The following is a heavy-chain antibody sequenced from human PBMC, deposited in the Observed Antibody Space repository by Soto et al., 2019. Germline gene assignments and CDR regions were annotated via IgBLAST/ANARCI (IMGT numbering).Heavy chain of an antibody. CDR2: ISWNSGSI. CDR3: AKDISWDIVVVPAALYFDY. J-gene: IGHJ4*02. V-gene: IGHV3-9*01. D-gene: IGHD2-2*01. CDR1: GFTFDDYA. Sequence: EVQLVESGGGLVQPGRSLRLSCAASGFTFDDYAMHWVRQAPGKGLELVSGISWNSGSIGYADSVKGRFTISRDNAKNSLYLQMNSLRAEDTALYYCAKDISWDIVVVPAALYFDYWGQGTLVTVSS.